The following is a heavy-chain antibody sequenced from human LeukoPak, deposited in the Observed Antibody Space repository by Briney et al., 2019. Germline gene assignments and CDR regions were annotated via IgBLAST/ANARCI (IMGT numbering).Heavy chain of an antibody. Sequence: GGSLRLSCAASGFTFTNAWMSWVRQAPGKGLEWVGRIKSKKDGGTTDYAAPVKGRFTISRDDSKDTLYPQMNSLETEDIAVYYCATEYYGAYNYWGQGTLVTVSS. V-gene: IGHV3-15*01. J-gene: IGHJ4*02. CDR3: ATEYYGAYNY. D-gene: IGHD2-21*01. CDR1: GFTFTNAW. CDR2: IKSKKDGGTT.